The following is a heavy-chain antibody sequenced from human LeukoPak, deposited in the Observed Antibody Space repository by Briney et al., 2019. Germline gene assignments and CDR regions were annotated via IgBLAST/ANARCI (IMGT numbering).Heavy chain of an antibody. D-gene: IGHD3-22*01. CDR2: ISGSGGST. V-gene: IGHV3-23*01. CDR3: AKDLIAGTMISINWFDP. CDR1: GFTFSSYA. Sequence: GGSLRLSCAASGFTFSSYAMSWVRQAPGKGLEWVSAISGSGGSTYYADSVKGRFTISRDNSKNTLYLQMNSLRAEDTAVYYCAKDLIAGTMISINWFDPSGQGTLVTVSS. J-gene: IGHJ5*02.